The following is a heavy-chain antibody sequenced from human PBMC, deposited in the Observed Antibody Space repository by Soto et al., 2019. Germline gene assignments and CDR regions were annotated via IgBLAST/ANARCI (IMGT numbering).Heavy chain of an antibody. CDR1: GGSISSGGYS. Sequence: QLQLQESGLGLVQPSQTLSLTCAVSGGSISSGGYSWSWIRQPPGTGLEWIGYIYHSGSTFYNPSLRSRVTISVDRSKNECSLKMNSVTAADTAMYYCARAGAKRSSEWPNGFDPWGQGTLVTVSS. J-gene: IGHJ5*02. V-gene: IGHV4-30-2*01. CDR3: ARAGAKRSSEWPNGFDP. CDR2: IYHSGST. D-gene: IGHD3-3*01.